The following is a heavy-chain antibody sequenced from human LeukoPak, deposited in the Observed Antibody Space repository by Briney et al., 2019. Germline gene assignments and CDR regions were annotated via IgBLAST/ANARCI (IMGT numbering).Heavy chain of an antibody. D-gene: IGHD6-13*01. CDR3: AREGGYSSSYFDY. Sequence: GGSLRLSCAASGFTVSSNYMSWVRQAPGKGLEWVPVIYSGGSTYYADSVKGRFTISRDNSKNTLYLQMNSLRAEDTAVYYCAREGGYSSSYFDYWGQGTLVTVSS. CDR2: IYSGGST. CDR1: GFTVSSNY. J-gene: IGHJ4*02. V-gene: IGHV3-53*01.